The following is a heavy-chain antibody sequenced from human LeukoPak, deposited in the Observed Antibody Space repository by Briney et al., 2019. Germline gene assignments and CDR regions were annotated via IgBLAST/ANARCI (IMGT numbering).Heavy chain of an antibody. D-gene: IGHD3-16*01. CDR1: GFTFSSYS. Sequence: GGSLRLSCAASGFTFSSYSMNWVRQAPGKGLEWVSSISSSSSYIYYADSVKGRFTISRDNAKNSLYLQMNSLRAEDTAVYYCARCFGGDFYYYGMDVWGQGTTVTVSS. CDR2: ISSSSSYI. J-gene: IGHJ6*02. V-gene: IGHV3-21*01. CDR3: ARCFGGDFYYYGMDV.